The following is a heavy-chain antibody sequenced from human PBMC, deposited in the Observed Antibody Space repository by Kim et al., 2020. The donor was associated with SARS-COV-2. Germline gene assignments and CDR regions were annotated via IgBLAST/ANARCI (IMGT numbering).Heavy chain of an antibody. CDR2: IYYGGYT. J-gene: IGHJ3*01. CDR3: ARTSRDWLADAFDV. CDR1: GGSISRSHY. V-gene: IGHV4-39*01. Sequence: SETLSLTCTVSGGSISRSHYWGWIRQPPGKGLEWIGSIYYGGYTHYNPSLKSRVTISVDTSKNQFSLRLNSVSAADRAVYYCARTSRDWLADAFDVWGQGAMVTVSS. D-gene: IGHD6-19*01.